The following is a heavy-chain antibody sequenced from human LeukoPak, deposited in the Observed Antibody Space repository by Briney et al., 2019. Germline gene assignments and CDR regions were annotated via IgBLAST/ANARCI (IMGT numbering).Heavy chain of an antibody. J-gene: IGHJ4*02. V-gene: IGHV1-18*01. CDR3: AVHDFYSGGYHFDY. Sequence: ASVKVSCEASGYTFTSYGISWLRQAPGQGLEWLGWISGYNGNTNYAQKFQGRVTMTTDTPTSTAYMDLRSLKSDDTAVYYCAVHDFYSGGYHFDYWGQGTLVTGSS. D-gene: IGHD3-3*01. CDR2: ISGYNGNT. CDR1: GYTFTSYG.